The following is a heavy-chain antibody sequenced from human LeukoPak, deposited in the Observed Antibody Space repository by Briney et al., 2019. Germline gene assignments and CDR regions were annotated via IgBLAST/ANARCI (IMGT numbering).Heavy chain of an antibody. CDR1: GGSISSYY. CDR2: IYYSGST. Sequence: PSETLSLTCTVSGGSISSYYWSWIRQPPGKGLEWIGYIYYSGSTSYNPSLKSRVTISVDTSKNQFSLKLSSVTAADTAVYYCARSRVGSRRYFDWLFVDYWGQGTLVTVSS. J-gene: IGHJ4*02. V-gene: IGHV4-59*01. CDR3: ARSRVGSRRYFDWLFVDY. D-gene: IGHD3-9*01.